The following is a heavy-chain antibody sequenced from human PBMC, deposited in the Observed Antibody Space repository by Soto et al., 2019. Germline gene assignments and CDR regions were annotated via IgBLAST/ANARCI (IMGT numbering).Heavy chain of an antibody. CDR3: ARLYYDYV. V-gene: IGHV3-48*02. Sequence: QLVESGGGLVEPGGSLRLSCVASGFTFGTYSMNWVRQAPGKGLEWIAYIDYSGDNIDYADSVKGRFTISRDNAQNSLDLQIDSLRDEDTAVYYCARLYYDYVWGPGTTVIVS. CDR1: GFTFGTYS. CDR2: IDYSGDNI. D-gene: IGHD3-3*01. J-gene: IGHJ6*02.